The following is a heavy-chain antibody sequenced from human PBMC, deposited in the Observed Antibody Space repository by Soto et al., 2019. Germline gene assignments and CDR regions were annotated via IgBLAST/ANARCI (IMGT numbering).Heavy chain of an antibody. CDR3: ARDRKQQLTSYYFDY. CDR2: IIPILGIA. J-gene: IGHJ4*02. D-gene: IGHD6-13*01. Sequence: ASVKVSCKASGGTFSSYTISWVRQAPGQGLEWMGRIIPILGIANYAQKFQGRVTITADKSTSTAYMELSSLRSEDTAVYYCARDRKQQLTSYYFDYWGQGTLVTVSS. CDR1: GGTFSSYT. V-gene: IGHV1-69*04.